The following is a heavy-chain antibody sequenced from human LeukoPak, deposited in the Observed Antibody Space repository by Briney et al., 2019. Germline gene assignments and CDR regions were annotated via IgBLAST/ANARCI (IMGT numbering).Heavy chain of an antibody. Sequence: PGGSLRLSCAASGFTFDDYAMHWVRQAPGKGLEWVSGISWNSGSIGYADSVKGRFTISRDNAKNSLYLQMNSLRAEDTALYYCAKGGYYYGSGSYSPNDAFDIWGQGTMVTVSS. D-gene: IGHD3-10*01. V-gene: IGHV3-9*01. J-gene: IGHJ3*02. CDR1: GFTFDDYA. CDR3: AKGGYYYGSGSYSPNDAFDI. CDR2: ISWNSGSI.